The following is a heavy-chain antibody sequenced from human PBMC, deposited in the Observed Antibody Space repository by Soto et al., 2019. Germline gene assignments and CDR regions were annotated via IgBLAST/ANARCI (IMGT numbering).Heavy chain of an antibody. CDR1: GFTFSSYS. Sequence: GPLRLSCAASGFTFSSYSMNWVRQAPGKGLEWVSSISSSSSYIYYADSVKGRFTISRDNAKNSLYLQMNSLRAEDTAVYYCARDRLVPAAMPGFSGWAGGVDYWGQGTLVTVSS. CDR3: ARDRLVPAAMPGFSGWAGGVDY. CDR2: ISSSSSYI. D-gene: IGHD2-2*01. J-gene: IGHJ4*02. V-gene: IGHV3-21*01.